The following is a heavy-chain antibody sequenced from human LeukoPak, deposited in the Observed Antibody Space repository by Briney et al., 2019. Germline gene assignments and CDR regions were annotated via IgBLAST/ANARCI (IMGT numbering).Heavy chain of an antibody. D-gene: IGHD3-9*01. J-gene: IGHJ6*02. CDR2: INPSGGST. V-gene: IGHV1-46*01. CDR3: ARAFYDIHFGMDV. Sequence: ASVKVSCKASGYTFTSYYMHWVRQAPGQGLEWMGIINPSGGSTSYAQKFQGWVTMTRDTSISTAYMELSRLRSDDTAVYYCARAFYDIHFGMDVWGQGTTVTVSS. CDR1: GYTFTSYY.